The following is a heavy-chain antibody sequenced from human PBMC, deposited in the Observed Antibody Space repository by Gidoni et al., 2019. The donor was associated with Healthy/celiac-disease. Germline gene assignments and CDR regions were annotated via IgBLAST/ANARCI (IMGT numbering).Heavy chain of an antibody. CDR2: LKQDGSEK. CDR1: GFTFSSYW. V-gene: IGHV3-7*01. J-gene: IGHJ3*02. Sequence: EVQLVESGGGLVQPGGSLRLSCAASGFTFSSYWMSWVRQAPGKGLEWVANLKQDGSEKYYVDSVKGRFTISRDNAKNSLYLQMNSLRAEDTAVDYCARVSEYYEAMGGAWGAFDIWGQGTMVTVSS. CDR3: ARVSEYYEAMGGAWGAFDI. D-gene: IGHD3-22*01.